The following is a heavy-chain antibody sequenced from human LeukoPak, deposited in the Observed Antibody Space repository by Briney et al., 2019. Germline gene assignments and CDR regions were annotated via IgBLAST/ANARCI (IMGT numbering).Heavy chain of an antibody. CDR1: GYSFINYW. J-gene: IGHJ4*02. Sequence: GESLQISCKVSGYSFINYWIGWVRQMPGKGLEWMAIIYPADSDVRYGPSFEGHVTIPADNSINTAYLQWSSLKASDTAMYYCATPVIGSNDYWGQGTLVIVSS. CDR3: ATPVIGSNDY. CDR2: IYPADSDV. D-gene: IGHD2-2*03. V-gene: IGHV5-51*01.